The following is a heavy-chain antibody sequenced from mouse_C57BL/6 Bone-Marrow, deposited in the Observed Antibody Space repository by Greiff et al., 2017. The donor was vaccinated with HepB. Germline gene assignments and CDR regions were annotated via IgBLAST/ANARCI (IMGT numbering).Heavy chain of an antibody. CDR2: IDPSDSET. CDR1: GYTFTSYW. Sequence: QVQLKQPGAELVRPGSSVKLSCKASGYTFTSYWMHWVKQRPIQGLEWIGNIDPSDSETHYNQKFKDKATLTVDKSSSTAYMQLSSLTSEDSAVYYCASGRTGNYFDYWGQGTTLTVSS. D-gene: IGHD4-1*01. J-gene: IGHJ2*01. V-gene: IGHV1-52*01. CDR3: ASGRTGNYFDY.